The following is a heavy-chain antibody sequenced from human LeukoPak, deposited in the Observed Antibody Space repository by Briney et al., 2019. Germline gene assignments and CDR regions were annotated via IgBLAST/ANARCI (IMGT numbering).Heavy chain of an antibody. V-gene: IGHV5-51*01. CDR2: IYPDDSDT. Sequence: GESLKISCKGSGYSFTKYWIAWVRQMPGKGLEWMGIIYPDDSDTRYSPSFQGQVTISADKSISTAYLQWTSLKASDTAMYYCARMIGLGEVSPYFDYWGQGTLVTVSS. J-gene: IGHJ4*02. CDR3: ARMIGLGEVSPYFDY. D-gene: IGHD3-16*01. CDR1: GYSFTKYW.